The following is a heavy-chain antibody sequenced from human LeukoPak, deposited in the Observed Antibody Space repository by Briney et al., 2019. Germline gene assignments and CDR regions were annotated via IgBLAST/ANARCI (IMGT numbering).Heavy chain of an antibody. V-gene: IGHV3-66*01. CDR1: GFTVSRNY. Sequence: GGSLRLSCAASGFTVSRNYMSWVRQAPGKGLEWVSVIYDGGTTYYADSVKGRFTISRDKSKNTLYLQMNSLRAEDTAVYYCARDGASSGSYPLNGMDVWGQGTTVTVPS. CDR2: IYDGGTT. CDR3: ARDGASSGSYPLNGMDV. J-gene: IGHJ6*02. D-gene: IGHD1-26*01.